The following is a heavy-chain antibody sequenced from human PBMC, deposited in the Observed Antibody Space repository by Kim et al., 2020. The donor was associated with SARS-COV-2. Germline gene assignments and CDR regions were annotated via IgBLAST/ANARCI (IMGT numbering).Heavy chain of an antibody. CDR3: ARSYYDFWSGFIPFEY. D-gene: IGHD3-3*01. V-gene: IGHV4-59*13. CDR2: IYYSGST. J-gene: IGHJ4*02. Sequence: SETLSLTCTVSGGSISSYYWSWIRQPPGKGLEWIGYIYYSGSTNYNPSLKSRVTISVDTSKNQFSLKLSSVTAADTAVYYCARSYYDFWSGFIPFEYWGQGTLVTVSS. CDR1: GGSISSYY.